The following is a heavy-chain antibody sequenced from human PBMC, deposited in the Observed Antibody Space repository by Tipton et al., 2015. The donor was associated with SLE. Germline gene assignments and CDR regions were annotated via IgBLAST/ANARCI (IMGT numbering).Heavy chain of an antibody. J-gene: IGHJ1*01. D-gene: IGHD6-19*01. V-gene: IGHV4-4*08. CDR3: AREYGGIAVAGIVGYFQD. CDR2: IYSSGNT. CDR1: GDSIVSYY. Sequence: TLSLTCTVSGDSIVSYYWSWIRQPAGTGLAWIGNIYSSGNTNYNPSLKSRVTISVDTSENQFSLELSSVTAADTAVYYCAREYGGIAVAGIVGYFQDWGQGTLVAVSS.